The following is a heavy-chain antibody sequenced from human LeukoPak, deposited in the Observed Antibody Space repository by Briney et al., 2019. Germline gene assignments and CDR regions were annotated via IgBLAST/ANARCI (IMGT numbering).Heavy chain of an antibody. D-gene: IGHD2-2*01. CDR3: AKRSLGFSTSSREYYFHN. CDR1: GFTFSGYA. Sequence: GGSLRLSCAASGFTFSGYAMSWVRQAPGKGLEWVSSISGSGGGTYYADSLEGRFTISRDNSKNTLYLQMNSLRAEDTAVYYCAKRSLGFSTSSREYYFHNWGQGTLVTVSS. V-gene: IGHV3-23*01. J-gene: IGHJ4*02. CDR2: ISGSGGGT.